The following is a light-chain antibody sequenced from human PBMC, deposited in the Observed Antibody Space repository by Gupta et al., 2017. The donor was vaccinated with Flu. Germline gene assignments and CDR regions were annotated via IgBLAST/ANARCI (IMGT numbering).Light chain of an antibody. CDR3: QQYGSSPPWT. J-gene: IGKJ1*01. V-gene: IGKV3-20*01. CDR2: GAS. CDR1: QSVSSSY. Sequence: TLSLSPGERATLSCRASQSVSSSYLAWYQQKPGQAPRLLIYGASSRATGIPDRFSGSGSGTDFTLTINRLEPEDFAVYYCQQYGSSPPWTFGQGTKVEIK.